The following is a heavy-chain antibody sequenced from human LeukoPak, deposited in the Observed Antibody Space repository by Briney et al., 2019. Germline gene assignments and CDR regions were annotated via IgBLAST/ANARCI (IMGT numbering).Heavy chain of an antibody. J-gene: IGHJ4*02. V-gene: IGHV1-18*01. CDR3: ARDPHVDCGGDCYKDY. CDR1: GYTFTSYG. Sequence: ASVKVSCKASGYTFTSYGISWVRQAPGQGLEWMGWISAYNGNTNYAQKLQGRVTMTTDTSTSTAYMELRSLRSDDTAVYYCARDPHVDCGGDCYKDYWGQGTLVTVSS. CDR2: ISAYNGNT. D-gene: IGHD2-21*02.